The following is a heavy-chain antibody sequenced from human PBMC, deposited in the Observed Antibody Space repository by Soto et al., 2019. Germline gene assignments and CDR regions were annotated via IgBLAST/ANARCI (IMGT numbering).Heavy chain of an antibody. Sequence: SRSPASPASRLSFTSHSIGCVRQAPGKGLEWVASISGSGGRTYYADSVKGRFTISRDNSKNTPYQQMNSLRAEDTAVYYRAKGRAIVVVIHGIDYWGRGTLVTVSS. CDR2: ISGSGGRT. CDR1: RLSFTSHS. J-gene: IGHJ4*02. V-gene: IGHV3-23*01. D-gene: IGHD3-22*01. CDR3: AKGRAIVVVIHGIDY.